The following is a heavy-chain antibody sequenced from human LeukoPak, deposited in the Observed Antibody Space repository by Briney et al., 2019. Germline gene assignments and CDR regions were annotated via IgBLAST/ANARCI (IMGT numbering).Heavy chain of an antibody. J-gene: IGHJ4*02. V-gene: IGHV3-23*01. Sequence: GGSLRLSCAASGFIFSNYALTWVRQAPGKGLEWVSAISGSGGSTYYPDSVRGRFTISRDNSKNTLYLQIDSLRAEDTALYYCARTLVGATSGPDYYFDSWGQGTLVTVSS. D-gene: IGHD1-26*01. CDR2: ISGSGGST. CDR3: ARTLVGATSGPDYYFDS. CDR1: GFIFSNYA.